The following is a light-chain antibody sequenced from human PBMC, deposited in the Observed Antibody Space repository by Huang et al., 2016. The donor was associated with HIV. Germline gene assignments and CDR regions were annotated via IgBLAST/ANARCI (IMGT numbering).Light chain of an antibody. CDR2: SAS. J-gene: IGKJ1*01. CDR3: QQSYNTPRT. Sequence: DILMTQSPSSLSASVGDRVTITCRASQSINSYVNWYQQKPGKAPQLLIYSASALQSGVPSRCRGSGSGTDFTLTISSLQPEDFATYDCQQSYNTPRTFGPGIKVEIK. V-gene: IGKV1-39*01. CDR1: QSINSY.